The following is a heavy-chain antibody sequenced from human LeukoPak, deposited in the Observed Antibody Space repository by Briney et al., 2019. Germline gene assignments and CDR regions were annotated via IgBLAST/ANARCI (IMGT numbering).Heavy chain of an antibody. D-gene: IGHD2-2*02. CDR3: ARDSIDSYVYCSSTSCYTLYMDV. V-gene: IGHV3-30*02. Sequence: GGSLRLSCAAFGLNFSHYGMRWVRQAPGKGLEWVAFIRYDGSNTYYANSVKGRFTISRDDSRNTLYLQMNSLRSDDTAVYYCARDSIDSYVYCSSTSCYTLYMDVWGKGTTVTVSS. J-gene: IGHJ6*03. CDR2: IRYDGSNT. CDR1: GLNFSHYG.